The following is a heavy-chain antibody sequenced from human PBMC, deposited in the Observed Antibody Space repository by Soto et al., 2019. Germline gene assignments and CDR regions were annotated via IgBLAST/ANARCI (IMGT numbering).Heavy chain of an antibody. CDR2: ISSSSSTI. Sequence: EVQLVESGGGLVQPGGSLRLSCAASGFTFSSYSMNWVRQAPGKGLEWVSYISSSSSTIYYADSVKGRFTISRDNSKNTLYLQMNSLRAEDTAVYYCAKEASSTYYYYGMDVWGQGTTVTVSS. J-gene: IGHJ6*02. CDR3: AKEASSTYYYYGMDV. CDR1: GFTFSSYS. V-gene: IGHV3-48*01.